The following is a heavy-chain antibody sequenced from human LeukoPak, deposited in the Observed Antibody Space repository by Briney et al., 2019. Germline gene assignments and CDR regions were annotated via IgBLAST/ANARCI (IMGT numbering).Heavy chain of an antibody. CDR2: INPNSGGT. V-gene: IGHV1-2*02. CDR1: GYTFTGYY. J-gene: IGHJ4*02. D-gene: IGHD4-17*01. Sequence: ASVKVSCKASGYTFTGYYMHWVRQAPGQGVERMGWINPNSGGTNYAQKFQGRVTMTRDTSISTAYMELSRLRSDDTAVYYCARSMKPYGDSRDYWGQGTLVTVSS. CDR3: ARSMKPYGDSRDY.